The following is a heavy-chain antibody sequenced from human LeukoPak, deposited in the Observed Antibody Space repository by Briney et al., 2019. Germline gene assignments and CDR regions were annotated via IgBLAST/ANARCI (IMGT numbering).Heavy chain of an antibody. CDR1: GYTFTGYY. CDR2: ITPTTGGA. CDR3: ATSDSTTGNWFDP. D-gene: IGHD2-21*01. V-gene: IGHV1-46*01. J-gene: IGHJ5*02. Sequence: ASVKVSCKASGYTFTGYYIHWVRQAPGQGLDWMGIITPTTGGANYAQKFQGRVAMTRDTSTSTVYMELSSLTSGDTAVYYCATSDSTTGNWFDPWGQGTRVSVSS.